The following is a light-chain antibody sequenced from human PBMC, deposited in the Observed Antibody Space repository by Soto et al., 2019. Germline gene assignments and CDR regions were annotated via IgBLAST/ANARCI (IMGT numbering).Light chain of an antibody. V-gene: IGLV7-46*01. Sequence: QTVVTQESSLTVSPGGTVTLTCASSTGAVTSGHYPYWFQQKPGQAPRTLIYDTSNKHSWTPARFSGSLLGGKAALTLSGAQPEDEAEYYCLLSYGGPRMFGGGTQLTVL. J-gene: IGLJ7*01. CDR3: LLSYGGPRM. CDR1: TGAVTSGHY. CDR2: DTS.